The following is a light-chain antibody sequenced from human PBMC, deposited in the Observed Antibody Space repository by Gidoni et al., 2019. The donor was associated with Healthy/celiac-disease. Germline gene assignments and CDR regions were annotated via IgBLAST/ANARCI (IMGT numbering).Light chain of an antibody. V-gene: IGLV6-57*02. J-gene: IGLJ3*02. CDR1: SGSIASNY. CDR3: QSYDSSNYWV. CDR2: EDN. Sequence: FMLTQPPSVSESPRKTVTISCTGSSGSIASNYVQWYQKRPGSAPTTVIYEDNQRPSGVPDRFSGSIDSSSNSASLTISGLKTEDEADYYCQSYDSSNYWVFGGGTKLTVL.